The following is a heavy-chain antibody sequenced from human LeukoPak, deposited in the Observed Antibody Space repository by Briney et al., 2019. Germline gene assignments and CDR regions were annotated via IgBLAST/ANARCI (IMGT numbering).Heavy chain of an antibody. J-gene: IGHJ4*02. D-gene: IGHD3-16*02. CDR1: GFTFSSYS. Sequence: GGSLRLSCAASGFTFSSYSMNWVRQAPGKGLEWVSAISGRGGSTYYADSVEGRFTISRDNSKNTLYLQMNSLRAEDTAVYYCAKGTTFGGVIVANYFDYWGQGTLVTVSS. V-gene: IGHV3-23*01. CDR2: ISGRGGST. CDR3: AKGTTFGGVIVANYFDY.